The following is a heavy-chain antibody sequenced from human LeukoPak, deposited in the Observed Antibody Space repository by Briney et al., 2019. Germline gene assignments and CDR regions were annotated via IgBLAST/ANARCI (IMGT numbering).Heavy chain of an antibody. CDR2: IYPDDSDT. CDR3: ARLDLGYYYYMDV. Sequence: TGESLKISCKGSGYSFSTYWIGWVRQMPGKGLEWMGIIYPDDSDTRYSPSFQGQVTISADKSISTAYLQWSSLKASDTAMYYCARLDLGYYYYMDVWGKGTTVTVSS. J-gene: IGHJ6*03. V-gene: IGHV5-51*01. CDR1: GYSFSTYW. D-gene: IGHD3/OR15-3a*01.